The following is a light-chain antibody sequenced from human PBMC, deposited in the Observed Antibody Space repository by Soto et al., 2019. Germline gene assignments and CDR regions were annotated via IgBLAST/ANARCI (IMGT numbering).Light chain of an antibody. CDR2: DAS. CDR3: QQCNNWPRT. J-gene: IGKJ1*01. CDR1: QSVTTY. Sequence: PGERATLSCRASQSVTTYLAWYQQKPGQAPRLLIYDASTRATGIPARFSGSGSGTEFTLTISSVQSEDFAVYFCQQCNNWPRTFGQGTKVDIK. V-gene: IGKV3D-15*01.